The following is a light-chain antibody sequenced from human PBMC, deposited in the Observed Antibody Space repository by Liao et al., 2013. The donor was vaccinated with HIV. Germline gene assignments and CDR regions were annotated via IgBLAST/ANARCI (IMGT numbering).Light chain of an antibody. CDR2: QDR. V-gene: IGLV3-1*01. CDR1: NLAYMY. J-gene: IGLJ2*01. CDR3: QTWDSSTAHVV. Sequence: SSDLTQSPSVSVSPGQTAAIICSGDNLAYMYISWYQQKPGQSPVLVIYQDRKRPSGIPERFSGSNSGNTATLTISGTQAMDEADYYCQTWDSSTAHVVFGGGTKLTVL.